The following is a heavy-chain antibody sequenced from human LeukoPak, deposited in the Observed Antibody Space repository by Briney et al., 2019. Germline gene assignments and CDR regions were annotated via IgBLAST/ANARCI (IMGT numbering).Heavy chain of an antibody. CDR2: IIPILGIA. CDR3: AREVCSGGSCYRPFDY. J-gene: IGHJ4*02. D-gene: IGHD2-15*01. V-gene: IGHV1-69*04. Sequence: ASVKVSCKASGGTFSSYAISWVRHAPGQGLEWRGRIIPILGIANYAQKFQGRVTITADKSTSTAYMELSSLRSEDTAVYYCAREVCSGGSCYRPFDYWGQGTLVTVSS. CDR1: GGTFSSYA.